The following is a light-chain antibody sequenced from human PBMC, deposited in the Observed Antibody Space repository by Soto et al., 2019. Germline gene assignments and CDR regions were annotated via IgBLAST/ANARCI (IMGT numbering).Light chain of an antibody. CDR1: QSVSSN. V-gene: IGKV3-15*01. Sequence: EIVMTQSPATLSVSPGERATLSCRASQSVSSNLAWYQQKPGQAPRLLIYGASTRATGIPARFSGSGSGTEFTLTISSLQSEDFAVYYCHQYNNWPPLTFGGGTKVAIK. CDR3: HQYNNWPPLT. CDR2: GAS. J-gene: IGKJ4*01.